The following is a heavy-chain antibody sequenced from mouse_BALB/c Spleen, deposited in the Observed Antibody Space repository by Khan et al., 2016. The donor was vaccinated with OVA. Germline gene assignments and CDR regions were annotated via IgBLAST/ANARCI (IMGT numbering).Heavy chain of an antibody. Sequence: QVQLKQSGAELVRPGASVKLSCKTSGYIFTNYWIHWVKQRSGQGLEWIARIYPGTDNTYYSEKVRDKATLTADKSSSTAYMQLSSLKSEDSAIYICAREEAWYYFDYWGQGTTLTVSS. CDR2: IYPGTDNT. V-gene: IGHV1-76*01. J-gene: IGHJ2*01. CDR1: GYIFTNYW. D-gene: IGHD3-2*02. CDR3: AREEAWYYFDY.